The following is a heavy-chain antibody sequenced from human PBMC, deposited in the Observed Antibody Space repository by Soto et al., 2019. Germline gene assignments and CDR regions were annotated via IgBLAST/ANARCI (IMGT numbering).Heavy chain of an antibody. J-gene: IGHJ6*02. Sequence: ASVKVSCKASTYTFTSFGISWVRQAPGQGLEWMGWISGYNGHTNFAQELQGGLTMTTDTPTNTAYMELRSLTSDDTAVYYCARSGATRPVYYHGMDVWGQGTTVTVSS. CDR2: ISGYNGHT. V-gene: IGHV1-18*04. CDR3: ARSGATRPVYYHGMDV. CDR1: TYTFTSFG. D-gene: IGHD1-26*01.